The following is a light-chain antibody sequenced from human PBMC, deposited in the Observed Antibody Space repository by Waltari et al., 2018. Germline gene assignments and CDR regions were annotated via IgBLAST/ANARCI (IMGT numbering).Light chain of an antibody. J-gene: IGLJ2*01. CDR1: SSDVGGYNY. Sequence: QSALTQPASVSGSPGQSITISCTGTSSDVGGYNYVSWYQQPPGKAPKLMIYDFSKLLAGVSNRFSGSKSGNTAALTISGLQAEDEADYYCCSYTSSSTLVFGGGTKLTVL. CDR3: CSYTSSSTLV. CDR2: DFS. V-gene: IGLV2-14*03.